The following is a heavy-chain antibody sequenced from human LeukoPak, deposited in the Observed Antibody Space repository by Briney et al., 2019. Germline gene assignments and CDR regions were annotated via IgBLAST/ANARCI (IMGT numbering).Heavy chain of an antibody. CDR3: ANRHNTGGSDWYVSYFDY. CDR2: IYWDDDK. J-gene: IGHJ4*02. V-gene: IGHV2-5*02. CDR1: GFSLTTSGVG. D-gene: IGHD6-19*01. Sequence: SGPTLMKPTQTLTLTCTISGFSLTTSGVGVAWIRQPPGKALEWLGFIYWDDDKRYIPSLKDRLIITKDTSKNQVVLTMTNMDPVDTATYYCANRHNTGGSDWYVSYFDYWGQGILVTVSS.